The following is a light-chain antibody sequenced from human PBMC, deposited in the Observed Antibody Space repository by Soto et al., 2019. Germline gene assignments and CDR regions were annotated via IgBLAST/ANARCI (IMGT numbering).Light chain of an antibody. CDR3: QQYGSSLLLT. J-gene: IGKJ4*01. V-gene: IGKV3-20*01. Sequence: EIVLTQSPGTLSLSPGERATLSCRTSQSASSYLAWYQQKPGQAPRLLIYGASIRATGIPDRFSVSGSGTDFTLTISRLEPEDFAVYYCQQYGSSLLLTFGGGTKVEIK. CDR2: GAS. CDR1: QSASSY.